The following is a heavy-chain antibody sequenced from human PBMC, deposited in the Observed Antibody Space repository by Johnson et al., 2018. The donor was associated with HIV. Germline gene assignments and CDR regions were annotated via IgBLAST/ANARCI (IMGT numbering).Heavy chain of an antibody. V-gene: IGHV3-13*01. CDR3: AREGWALI. CDR1: GFTFSSYD. Sequence: VQLVESGGGLIQPGGSLRLSCAASGFTFSSYDMHWVRQATGKGLEWVSAIGTAGDTYYADSVKGRFTISRDNSKNTLYLQMNSLRAEDTAVYYCAREGWALIWGQGTMVTVSS. D-gene: IGHD1-26*01. CDR2: IGTAGDT. J-gene: IGHJ3*02.